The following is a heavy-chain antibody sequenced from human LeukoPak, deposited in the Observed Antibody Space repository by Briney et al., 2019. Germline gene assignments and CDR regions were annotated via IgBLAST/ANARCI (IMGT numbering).Heavy chain of an antibody. D-gene: IGHD2-21*01. Sequence: GGSLRLSCAASGFTFRSYWMHWVRQAPGKGLVWVSLIRGDGSGTTYVDSVKGRFTISRDNAKNTLYLQMNSLRAEDTAVYYCARGGVAATGDYWGEGGLVTVSS. CDR3: ARGGVAATGDY. J-gene: IGHJ4*02. CDR2: IRGDGSGT. CDR1: GFTFRSYW. V-gene: IGHV3-74*01.